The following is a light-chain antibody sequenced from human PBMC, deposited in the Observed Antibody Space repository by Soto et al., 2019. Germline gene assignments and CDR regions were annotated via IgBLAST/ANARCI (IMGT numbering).Light chain of an antibody. CDR3: QQRVSWPRS. V-gene: IGKV3-11*01. CDR2: DAS. Sequence: DIVLTQSPATLSLSPGERATLSCRASQTVNSYLAWYQQRPGRTPRLLIYDASNSATGVPARFSGSGSGTEVTLTIRSLEPEDFAVYYCQQRVSWPRSFVQVTKLEIK. CDR1: QTVNSY. J-gene: IGKJ2*01.